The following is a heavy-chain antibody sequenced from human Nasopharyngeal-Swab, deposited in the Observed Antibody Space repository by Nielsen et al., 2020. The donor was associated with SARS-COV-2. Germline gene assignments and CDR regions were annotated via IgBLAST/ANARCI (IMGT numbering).Heavy chain of an antibody. Sequence: GESLKISCAASGFIFSSYWMHWVRQAPGKGLVWVSRINSDGSSTSYADSVKGRFTISRDNAKNTLYLQMNSLRAEDTAVYYCARVPTVVRRGYSGYDYEGFDYWGQGTLVTVSS. CDR3: ARVPTVVRRGYSGYDYEGFDY. CDR1: GFIFSSYW. D-gene: IGHD5-12*01. J-gene: IGHJ4*02. CDR2: INSDGSST. V-gene: IGHV3-74*01.